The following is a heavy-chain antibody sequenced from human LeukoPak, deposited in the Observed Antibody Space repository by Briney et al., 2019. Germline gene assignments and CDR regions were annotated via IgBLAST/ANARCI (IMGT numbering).Heavy chain of an antibody. D-gene: IGHD3-3*01. V-gene: IGHV1-2*02. J-gene: IGHJ6*01. CDR2: INPNSGGT. CDR3: ARGRRRITIFGVVDMDV. CDR1: GYTFTGYY. Sequence: ASVKVSCKASGYTFTGYYMHWVRQAPGQGLEWMGWINPNSGGTNYAQKFQGRVTMTRDTSISTAYMELSRLRSDDTAVYYCARGRRRITIFGVVDMDVWGQGTTVTVSS.